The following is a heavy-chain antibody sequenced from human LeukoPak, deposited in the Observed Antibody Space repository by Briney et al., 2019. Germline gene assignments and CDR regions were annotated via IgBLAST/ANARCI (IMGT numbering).Heavy chain of an antibody. CDR1: GFTFSDYY. CDR2: ISSSSSYI. D-gene: IGHD1-26*01. V-gene: IGHV3-11*06. CDR3: ARDKVGATPDYFDY. J-gene: IGHJ4*02. Sequence: GGSLRLSCAASGFTFSDYYMSWIRQAPGKGLQWVSYISSSSSYIYYADSVKGRFTISRDNAKNSLYLQMNSLRAEDTAVYYCARDKVGATPDYFDYWGQGTLVTVSS.